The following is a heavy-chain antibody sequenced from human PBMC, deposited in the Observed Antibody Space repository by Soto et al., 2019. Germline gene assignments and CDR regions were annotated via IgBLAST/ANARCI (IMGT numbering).Heavy chain of an antibody. CDR1: GGTFSSYA. J-gene: IGHJ5*02. V-gene: IGHV1-69*13. CDR3: AREGGGYYDSSGFYNWFVP. Sequence: SVKVSCKASGGTFSSYAISWVRQAPGQGLEWMGGIIPNFGTANYAQKLQGRVTITADESTSTAYMELSSLRSEDTAVYYCAREGGGYYDSSGFYNWFVPGGPGALVTVSS. CDR2: IIPNFGTA. D-gene: IGHD3-22*01.